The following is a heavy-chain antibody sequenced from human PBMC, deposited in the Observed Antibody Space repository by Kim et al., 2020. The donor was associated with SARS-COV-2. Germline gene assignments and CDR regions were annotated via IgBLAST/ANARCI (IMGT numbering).Heavy chain of an antibody. CDR1: GFTVSGEF. J-gene: IGHJ4*02. D-gene: IGHD4-17*01. Sequence: GGSLRLSCAASGFTVSGEFMTWVRQAPGRGLEWVSIIETGGKTFYADSVKGRVTISSDNSENTVYLQINSLRAGDTAVYYCGRDPPYGDYWGQGTLVTVSS. V-gene: IGHV3-66*01. CDR3: GRDPPYGDY. CDR2: IETGGKT.